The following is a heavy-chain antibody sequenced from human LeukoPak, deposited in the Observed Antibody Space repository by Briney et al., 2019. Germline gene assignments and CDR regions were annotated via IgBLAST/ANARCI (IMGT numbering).Heavy chain of an antibody. D-gene: IGHD5-12*01. CDR1: GGSFSGHY. Sequence: SQTLSLTCAVYGGSFSGHYWRGIRQPPGKGLEEIGEINHSGSTNYNPSLKSRVTISVDTSKNQFSLKLSSVTAADTAVYYCARGGSGCDLYFDYWGQGTLVTVSS. CDR2: INHSGST. J-gene: IGHJ4*02. V-gene: IGHV4-34*01. CDR3: ARGGSGCDLYFDY.